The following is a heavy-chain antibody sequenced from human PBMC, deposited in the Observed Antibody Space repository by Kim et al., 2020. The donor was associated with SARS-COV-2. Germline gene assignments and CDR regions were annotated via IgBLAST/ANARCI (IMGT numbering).Heavy chain of an antibody. J-gene: IGHJ4*02. D-gene: IGHD1-26*01. CDR2: SGST. Sequence: SGSTKQYPYLQSRLTVSVDTSRNQLSMKLSSVTAADTAVYYCARDREVRYWGQGTLVTVSS. CDR3: ARDREVRY. V-gene: IGHV4-59*01.